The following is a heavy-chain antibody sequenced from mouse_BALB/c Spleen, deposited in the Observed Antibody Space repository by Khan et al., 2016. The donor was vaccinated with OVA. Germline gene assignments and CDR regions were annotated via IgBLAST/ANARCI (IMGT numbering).Heavy chain of an antibody. CDR3: SRLSYYYGSEVFAY. CDR2: VSTGGGYT. Sequence: EVELVESGGDLVKPGGSLKLSCAASGFTFSTYGMSWVRQTPDKRLEWVATVSTGGGYTYYPDSLKGRSTISRDNAKSTLYLQMSGLKSEDTAMFDCSRLSYYYGSEVFAYWGQGTLVTVSA. J-gene: IGHJ3*01. V-gene: IGHV5-6*01. CDR1: GFTFSTYG. D-gene: IGHD1-1*01.